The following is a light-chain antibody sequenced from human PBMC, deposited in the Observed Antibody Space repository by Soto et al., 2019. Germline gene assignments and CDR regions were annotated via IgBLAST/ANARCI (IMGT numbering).Light chain of an antibody. CDR1: SSNIGSNS. Sequence: QSVLTQPPSASGTPGQRVTISCSGSSSNIGSNSVSWYQNLPGTAPKLLIYRNNQRPSGVPDRFSGSTSGTSASLAISGLRSEDEADYYCAAWDDSLSGHYVFGTGTKVTAL. V-gene: IGLV1-47*01. CDR3: AAWDDSLSGHYV. J-gene: IGLJ1*01. CDR2: RNN.